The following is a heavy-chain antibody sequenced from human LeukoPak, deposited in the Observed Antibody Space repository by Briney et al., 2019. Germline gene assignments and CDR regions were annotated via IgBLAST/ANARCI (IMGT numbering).Heavy chain of an antibody. D-gene: IGHD3-22*01. Sequence: SETLSHTCAVSGGSISSSNWWSWVRQPPGKGLEWIGEIYHSGSTNYNPSLKSRVTISVDKSKNQFSLKLSSVTAADTAVYYCAREAYYYDSSGYYYGNWFDPWGQGTLVTVSS. J-gene: IGHJ5*02. V-gene: IGHV4-4*02. CDR3: AREAYYYDSSGYYYGNWFDP. CDR1: GGSISSSNW. CDR2: IYHSGST.